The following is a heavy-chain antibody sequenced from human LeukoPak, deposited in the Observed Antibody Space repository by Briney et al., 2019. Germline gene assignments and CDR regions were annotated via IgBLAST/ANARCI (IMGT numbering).Heavy chain of an antibody. CDR2: IYPGDSDT. CDR1: GYSFTTYW. CDR3: TRSGTGEIFFDY. D-gene: IGHD7-27*01. J-gene: IGHJ4*02. V-gene: IGHV5-51*01. Sequence: GESLKISCKGSGYSFTTYWIGWVRQMPGKDLEWMGIIYPGDSDTTYSPSFQGQVTISADKSISTAYLQWSSLKASDTAMYFCTRSGTGEIFFDYWGQGTLVTVSS.